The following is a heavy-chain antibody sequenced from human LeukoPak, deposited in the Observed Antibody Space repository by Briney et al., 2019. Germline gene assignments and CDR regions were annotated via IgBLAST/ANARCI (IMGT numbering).Heavy chain of an antibody. V-gene: IGHV3-7*01. CDR3: AKDLWVITDYFDY. D-gene: IGHD1-14*01. J-gene: IGHJ4*02. CDR2: IKQDGSEK. Sequence: GGSLRLSCAASGFALSTFWMSWVRQAPGKGVEWVANIKQDGSEKYYVDSVKGRFTTSRDNAKNSLYLQMNHLKAEDTAVYYCAKDLWVITDYFDYWGQGTLVTVSS. CDR1: GFALSTFW.